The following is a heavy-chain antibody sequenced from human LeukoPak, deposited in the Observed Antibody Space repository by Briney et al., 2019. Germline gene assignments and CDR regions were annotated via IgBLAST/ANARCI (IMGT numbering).Heavy chain of an antibody. D-gene: IGHD6-13*01. Sequence: ASVKVSCKASGYTFTSYDINWVRQATGQGLEWMGWMNPNSGNTGYAQKFQGRVTMTRNTSISTAYMELSGLRSEDTAVYYCAGSWYPIYYYYGMDVWGQGTTVTVSS. V-gene: IGHV1-8*01. CDR1: GYTFTSYD. J-gene: IGHJ6*02. CDR3: AGSWYPIYYYYGMDV. CDR2: MNPNSGNT.